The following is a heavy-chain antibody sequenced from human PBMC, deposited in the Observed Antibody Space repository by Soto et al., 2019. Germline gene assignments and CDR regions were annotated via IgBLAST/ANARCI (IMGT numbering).Heavy chain of an antibody. CDR3: ARDARGDEAPMDY. CDR2: INPNSGGT. D-gene: IGHD3-10*01. J-gene: IGHJ4*02. V-gene: IGHV1-2*02. Sequence: QVQLVQSGAEVKKPGASVKVSCKASGYTFTGYYMHWVRQAPGQGLEWMGWINPNSGGTNYAQKLQGRVTMTRDTSLSTAYMELGRMRSEDTAVYYCARDARGDEAPMDYWGQGTLVTVSS. CDR1: GYTFTGYY.